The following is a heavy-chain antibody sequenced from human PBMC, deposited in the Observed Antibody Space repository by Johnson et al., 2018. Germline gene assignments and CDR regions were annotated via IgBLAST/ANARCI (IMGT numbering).Heavy chain of an antibody. CDR2: IIPILGIA. Sequence: QLVESGAEVKKPGSSVQVSCMASGGTFSSYTISWVRQAPGKGLEWMGRIIPILGIANYAQKVQGRVPINADKSTSTAYMELSSLRSEDTAVYYCARRKLGELSSFYYYYYMDVWGKGTTVTVSS. CDR3: ARRKLGELSSFYYYYYMDV. J-gene: IGHJ6*03. CDR1: GGTFSSYT. D-gene: IGHD3-16*02. V-gene: IGHV1-69*09.